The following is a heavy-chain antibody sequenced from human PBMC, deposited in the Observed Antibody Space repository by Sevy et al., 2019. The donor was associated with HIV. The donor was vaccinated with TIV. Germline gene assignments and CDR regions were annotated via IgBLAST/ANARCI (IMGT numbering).Heavy chain of an antibody. CDR3: ARKLATPGPYFFDY. J-gene: IGHJ4*02. CDR1: GFTFSSYW. Sequence: GGSLRLSCAASGFTFSSYWMSWVRQAPGKGLEWVANIKQDGNEKYYLHSVKGRFTISRDNAKNSLYLQMNSLRAEDTAVYYCARKLATPGPYFFDYWGQGTLVTVSS. D-gene: IGHD6-6*01. V-gene: IGHV3-7*01. CDR2: IKQDGNEK.